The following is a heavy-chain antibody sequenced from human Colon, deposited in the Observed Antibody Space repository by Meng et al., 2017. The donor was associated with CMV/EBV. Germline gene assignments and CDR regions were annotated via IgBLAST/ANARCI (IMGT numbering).Heavy chain of an antibody. CDR3: ARADQREMATIPDAFDI. CDR1: GFTFRSYW. Sequence: GGSLRLSCTGSGFTFRSYWMHWVRQVPGKGLVWVSRINKDGGSITYADFVEGRFTISRDNAKNSLYLQMNSLRAEDTAVYYCARADQREMATIPDAFDIWGQGTMVTVSS. CDR2: INKDGGSI. D-gene: IGHD5-24*01. V-gene: IGHV3-74*01. J-gene: IGHJ3*02.